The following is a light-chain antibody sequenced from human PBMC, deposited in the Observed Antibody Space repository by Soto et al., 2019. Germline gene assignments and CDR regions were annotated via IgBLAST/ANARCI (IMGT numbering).Light chain of an antibody. J-gene: IGKJ1*01. CDR1: QAINNW. CDR3: LQHNTYPRT. Sequence: DIQMTQSPSSVSASVGDRVTITCRTSQAINNWLAWYQQKPGKAPNLLIFDVSTLQRGVPSRFSGSGSGTEFTLTISSLQPEDSAIYYCLQHNTYPRTFGQGTKVEIK. V-gene: IGKV1-12*01. CDR2: DVS.